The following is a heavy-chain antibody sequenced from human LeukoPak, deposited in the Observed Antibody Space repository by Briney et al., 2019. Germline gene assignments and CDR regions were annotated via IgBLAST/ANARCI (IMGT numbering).Heavy chain of an antibody. J-gene: IGHJ5*02. Sequence: PSETLSLTCAVYGGSFSGYYWSWIRQPPGKGLGWIGEINHSGSTNYNPSLKSRVTISVGTSKNQFSLKLSSVTAADTAVYYCARGPDIVVVPAAIWFDPWGQGTLVTVSS. D-gene: IGHD2-2*01. CDR1: GGSFSGYY. CDR3: ARGPDIVVVPAAIWFDP. CDR2: INHSGST. V-gene: IGHV4-34*01.